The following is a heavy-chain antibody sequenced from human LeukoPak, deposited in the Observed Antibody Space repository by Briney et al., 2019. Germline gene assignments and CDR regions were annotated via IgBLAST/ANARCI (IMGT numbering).Heavy chain of an antibody. Sequence: GGSLRLSCAASGFTFSSYEMNWVRQAPGKGLEWVSYISSSGSTIYYADSVKGRFTISRDNAKNSLYLQMNSLRAEDTALYYCARVGESKYDPGDYWGQGTLVTVSS. CDR3: ARVGESKYDPGDY. J-gene: IGHJ4*02. D-gene: IGHD3-3*01. V-gene: IGHV3-48*03. CDR1: GFTFSSYE. CDR2: ISSSGSTI.